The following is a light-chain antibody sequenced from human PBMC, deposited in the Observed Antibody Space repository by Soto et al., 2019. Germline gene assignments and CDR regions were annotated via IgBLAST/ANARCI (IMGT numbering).Light chain of an antibody. CDR3: QQYGSSPRT. V-gene: IGKV3-20*01. CDR1: QSVSSY. J-gene: IGKJ1*01. CDR2: DAS. Sequence: EIVLTQSPGTLSLTPGERATLSCRASQSVSSYLAWYQQKPGQAPRLLIYDASNRATGIPDRFSGSGSGTDFSLTISSLEPGDLAVYYCQQYGSSPRTFGQGTNVDI.